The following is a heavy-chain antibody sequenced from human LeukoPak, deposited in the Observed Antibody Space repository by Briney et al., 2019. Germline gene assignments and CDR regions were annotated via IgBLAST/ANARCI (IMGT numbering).Heavy chain of an antibody. CDR2: IYSGGST. Sequence: PGGSLRLSCAASGFTVSSNYMSWVRQAPGKGLEWVSVIYSGGSTYYADSVKGRFTISRDNSKNTLYLQMNSLRAEDTAVYYCARERDHAGYSYFDYWGQGTLVTVSS. J-gene: IGHJ4*02. D-gene: IGHD4-11*01. CDR3: ARERDHAGYSYFDY. CDR1: GFTVSSNY. V-gene: IGHV3-53*01.